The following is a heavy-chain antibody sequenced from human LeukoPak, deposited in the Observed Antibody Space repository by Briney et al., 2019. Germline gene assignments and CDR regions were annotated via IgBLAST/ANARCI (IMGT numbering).Heavy chain of an antibody. CDR3: ARTGDCTNGICYTADFDY. CDR2: ITDSGGTT. J-gene: IGHJ4*02. CDR1: GFTFSSYA. V-gene: IGHV3-23*01. D-gene: IGHD2-8*01. Sequence: GGSLRLSCAASGFTFSSYAMHWVRQAPGKGLEWVSAITDSGGTTYYADSVKGRFTISRDNSKNTLYLQMNSLRAEDTAVYYCARTGDCTNGICYTADFDYWGRGTLVTVSS.